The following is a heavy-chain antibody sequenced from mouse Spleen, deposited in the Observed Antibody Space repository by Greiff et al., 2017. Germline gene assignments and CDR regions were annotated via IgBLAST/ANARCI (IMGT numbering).Heavy chain of an antibody. D-gene: IGHD2-14*01. CDR3: ARKREYDVYAMDY. Sequence: VQLVESGPGLVQPSQSLSITCTVSGFSLTSYGVHWVRQSPGKGLEWLGVIWSGGSTDYNAAFISRLSISKDNSKSQVFFKMNSLQANDTAIYYCARKREYDVYAMDYWGQGTSVTVSS. CDR2: IWSGGST. J-gene: IGHJ4*01. CDR1: GFSLTSYG. V-gene: IGHV2-2*02.